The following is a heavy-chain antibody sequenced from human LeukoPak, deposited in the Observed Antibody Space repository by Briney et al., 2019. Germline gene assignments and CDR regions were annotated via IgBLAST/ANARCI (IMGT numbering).Heavy chain of an antibody. V-gene: IGHV5-51*01. J-gene: IGHJ4*02. D-gene: IGHD3-10*01. CDR2: IYPGDSDT. CDR1: GYSFANYW. Sequence: GESPKISCKGSGYSFANYWIAWVRQMPGKGLEWMGIIYPGDSDTRYSPSFQGQVTISADKSISTAYLQWSNLKASDTAVYYCSRRGVGSDDYWGQGTLLIVSS. CDR3: SRRGVGSDDY.